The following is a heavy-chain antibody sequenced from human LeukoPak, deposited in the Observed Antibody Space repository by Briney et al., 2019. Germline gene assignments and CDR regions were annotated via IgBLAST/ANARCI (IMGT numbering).Heavy chain of an antibody. J-gene: IGHJ4*02. D-gene: IGHD6-13*01. V-gene: IGHV3-30*02. CDR1: GFTFSRYS. Sequence: GGSLRLSCAGSGFTFSRYSMHWVRQAPGKGLEWVAFIRYDGSNKYYADSVKGRFTISRDNSKNTLYLQMNSLRAEDTAVYYCAKLEIIAAAGTPMALDYWGQGTLVTVSS. CDR3: AKLEIIAAAGTPMALDY. CDR2: IRYDGSNK.